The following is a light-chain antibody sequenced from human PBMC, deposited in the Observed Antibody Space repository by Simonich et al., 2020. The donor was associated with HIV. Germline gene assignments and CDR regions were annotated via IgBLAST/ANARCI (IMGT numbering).Light chain of an antibody. J-gene: IGKJ4*01. CDR2: KAS. V-gene: IGKV1-5*03. Sequence: DTQLTQSPSSVSAPVGDGVTSTCRARQGISSWLAWYQQKPGKAPKLLIYKASTLESGVPSRFSGSGSATEFTLTISSLQPDDFATYYCQQYNSYSLTFGGGTKVEIK. CDR1: QGISSW. CDR3: QQYNSYSLT.